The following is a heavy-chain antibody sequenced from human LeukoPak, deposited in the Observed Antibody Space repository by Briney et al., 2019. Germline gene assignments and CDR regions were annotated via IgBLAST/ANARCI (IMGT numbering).Heavy chain of an antibody. J-gene: IGHJ5*02. Sequence: APVKVSCKASGYTFTSYGISWVRQAPGQGLEWMGWISAYNGNTNYAQKLQGRVTMTTDTSTSTAYMELRSLRSDDTAVYYCARDQRFGEVPSMFDPWGQGTLVTVSS. CDR1: GYTFTSYG. D-gene: IGHD3-10*01. CDR2: ISAYNGNT. V-gene: IGHV1-18*01. CDR3: ARDQRFGEVPSMFDP.